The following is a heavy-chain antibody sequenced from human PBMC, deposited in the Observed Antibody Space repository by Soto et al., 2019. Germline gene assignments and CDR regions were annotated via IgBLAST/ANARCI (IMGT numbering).Heavy chain of an antibody. J-gene: IGHJ4*02. CDR2: ISGYNGNT. V-gene: IGHV1-18*04. Sequence: ASVKVSCKTSGYTFTGYGISWVRQAPGQGLEWLGWISGYNGNTNYAQLLQGRVTMTTDTSTSTAYMELRSLRSDDTAVYYCARVRAVAGTGRFDYWGQGTLVTVSS. CDR1: GYTFTGYG. CDR3: ARVRAVAGTGRFDY. D-gene: IGHD6-19*01.